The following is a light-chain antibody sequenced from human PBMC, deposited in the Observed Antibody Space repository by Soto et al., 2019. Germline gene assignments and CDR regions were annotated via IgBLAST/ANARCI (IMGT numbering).Light chain of an antibody. CDR1: QNINTW. CDR2: KAS. CDR3: QQYNSHST. J-gene: IGKJ1*01. V-gene: IGKV1-5*03. Sequence: DIPMTQSPSTLSASVGDRVTITCRASQNINTWLAWYRQKPGKAPKLLIYKASNLESGVPSRFSGSESGIEFTLTISSLQPDDFATYYCQQYNSHSTFGQGNKVEIK.